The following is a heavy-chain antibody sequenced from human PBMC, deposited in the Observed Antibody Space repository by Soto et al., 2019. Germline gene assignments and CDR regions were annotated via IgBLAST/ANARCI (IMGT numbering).Heavy chain of an antibody. J-gene: IGHJ4*02. V-gene: IGHV4-34*01. D-gene: IGHD1-1*01. CDR2: INHSGIT. CDR3: VRGPYNYNSRYFDY. Sequence: LSLPCTVSGGSFSGYFWTWIRQPPGKGLEWLAEINHSGITNYNPSVESRVSMSVDTSKNQFSLRLYSVTAADTAVYYCVRGPYNYNSRYFDYWGQGTLVTVSS. CDR1: GGSFSGYF.